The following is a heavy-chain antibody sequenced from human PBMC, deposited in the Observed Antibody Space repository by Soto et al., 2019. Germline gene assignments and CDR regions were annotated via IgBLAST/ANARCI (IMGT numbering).Heavy chain of an antibody. Sequence: SVKVSCKASGGTFSSYAISWVRQAPGQGLEWMGGIIPISETTNYAQKFQGRVTITADESKSTAYMELSSLRSEDTAVYYCVRSQGSSTSLEIYYYYYYGMDVWGQGTTVTVSS. CDR1: GGTFSSYA. CDR3: VRSQGSSTSLEIYYYYYYGMDV. D-gene: IGHD2-2*01. V-gene: IGHV1-69*13. CDR2: IIPISETT. J-gene: IGHJ6*02.